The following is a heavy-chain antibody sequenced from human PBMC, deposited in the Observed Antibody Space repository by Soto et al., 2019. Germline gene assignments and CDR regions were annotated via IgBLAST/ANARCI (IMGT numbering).Heavy chain of an antibody. J-gene: IGHJ6*02. Sequence: QVQLVQSGAEVKKPKCSVTVSCKASGGNGIRNNMSWMRQAPGQVHEWIGRIIPILGIAKYAQKFQGRVTTTADKSTSTAYMELSSLRSEDTAVYYCARDNYYGSGTSSYGMDVWGQGTTVTVSS. CDR3: ARDNYYGSGTSSYGMDV. V-gene: IGHV1-69*08. D-gene: IGHD3-10*01. CDR2: IIPILGIA. CDR1: GGNGIRNN.